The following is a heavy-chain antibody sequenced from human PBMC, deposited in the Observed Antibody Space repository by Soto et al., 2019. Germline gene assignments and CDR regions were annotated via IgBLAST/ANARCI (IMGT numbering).Heavy chain of an antibody. J-gene: IGHJ4*02. CDR1: GFALSDYY. Sequence: QVQLVESGGGLVKTGGSLRLSCAASGFALSDYYMTWIRQPPGKGLEWVSYISGSGTTIHYADSVEGRFTVSRDNARNSLYLQMNSLRAEDTAFYYCANDPYYYASEYWGQGTLVTVSS. D-gene: IGHD3-10*01. CDR3: ANDPYYYASEY. CDR2: ISGSGTTI. V-gene: IGHV3-11*01.